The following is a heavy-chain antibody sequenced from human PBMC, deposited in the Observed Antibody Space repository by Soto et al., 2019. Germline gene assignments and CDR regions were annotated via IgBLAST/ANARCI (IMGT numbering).Heavy chain of an antibody. Sequence: SSETLSLTCAVYGGSFSGYHWSWIRQPPGKGLEWIGEINHTGSANHNPSLKSRVTTSVDTSKNQFSLRLSSVTAADTAVYYCARVRGVGYCSGGSCYPSNYYGMDVWGQGTTVTVSS. V-gene: IGHV4-34*01. CDR1: GGSFSGYH. CDR3: ARVRGVGYCSGGSCYPSNYYGMDV. J-gene: IGHJ6*02. D-gene: IGHD2-15*01. CDR2: INHTGSA.